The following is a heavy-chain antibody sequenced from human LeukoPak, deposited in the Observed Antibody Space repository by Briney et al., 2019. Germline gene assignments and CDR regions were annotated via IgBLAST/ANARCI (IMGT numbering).Heavy chain of an antibody. J-gene: IGHJ6*02. CDR3: AREFTNRIAAAGSYYYYGMDV. CDR1: GGTFSSYA. V-gene: IGHV1-69*01. CDR2: IIPIFGTA. Sequence: SVKVSCKASGGTFSSYAISWVRQAPGQGLEWTGGIIPIFGTANYAQKFQGRVTITADESTSTAYMELSSLRSEDTAVYYCAREFTNRIAAAGSYYYYGMDVWGQGTTVTVSS. D-gene: IGHD6-13*01.